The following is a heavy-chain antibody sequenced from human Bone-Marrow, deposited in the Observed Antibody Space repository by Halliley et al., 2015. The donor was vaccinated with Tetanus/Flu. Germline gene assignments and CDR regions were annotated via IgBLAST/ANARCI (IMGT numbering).Heavy chain of an antibody. V-gene: IGHV3-23*01. D-gene: IGHD2-2*01. CDR2: ISGSGDNT. Sequence: SLRLSCEGSGFIFDRYAVGWVRQRPGQGLEWVSLISGSGDNTYFADSVKGRFTISRDNSKNTLYLQMNSLRAEDTAVYYCAKRNYCSSSTCCFDYWGQGTLVTVSS. J-gene: IGHJ4*02. CDR1: GFIFDRYA. CDR3: AKRNYCSSSTCCFDY.